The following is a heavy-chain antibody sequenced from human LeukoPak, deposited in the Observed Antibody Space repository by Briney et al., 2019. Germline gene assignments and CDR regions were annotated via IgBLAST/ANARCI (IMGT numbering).Heavy chain of an antibody. V-gene: IGHV1-2*02. CDR2: INPNSGGT. CDR1: GYTFTGYY. Sequence: ASVKVSCKASGYTFTGYYMHWVRQAPGQGLEWMGWINPNSGGTNYAQKFQGRVTMTRDTSISIAYMELSRLRSDDTAVYYCARVSPYYYDSSGYPYDDYWGQGTLVTVSS. J-gene: IGHJ4*02. CDR3: ARVSPYYYDSSGYPYDDY. D-gene: IGHD3-22*01.